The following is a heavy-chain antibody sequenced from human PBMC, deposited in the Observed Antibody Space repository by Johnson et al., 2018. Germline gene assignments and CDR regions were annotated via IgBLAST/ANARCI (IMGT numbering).Heavy chain of an antibody. V-gene: IGHV3-15*07. CDR3: TTEGGVHPEGFDY. CDR2: IKTKSEGETT. CDR1: GLRFRNAW. D-gene: IGHD3-16*01. Sequence: EVQLVESGGGFVKPGGSLRLSCAASGLRFRNAWMNWVRQAPGKGLEWVGHIKTKSEGETTDNATAVNGRFSNSRDDSKSMVYMEMNTLKTEDTAIYYCTTEGGVHPEGFDYWGQGTLVTVSA. J-gene: IGHJ4*02.